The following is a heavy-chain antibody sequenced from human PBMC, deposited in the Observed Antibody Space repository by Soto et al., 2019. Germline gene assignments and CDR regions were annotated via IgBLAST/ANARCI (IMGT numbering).Heavy chain of an antibody. CDR1: GFTFSTYD. D-gene: IGHD2-8*02. CDR3: AKTITTPPSEDSTGRGALIDH. Sequence: EVQLLESGGGLVQPGGSLTLSCAGSGFTFSTYDMSWVRQAPGKGLEWVSSISDSGGHTYYADSVRGRFTISRDNSKNTLSLQMNGLSPDDTALYYCAKTITTPPSEDSTGRGALIDHWGRGARVIVSS. J-gene: IGHJ4*02. CDR2: ISDSGGHT. V-gene: IGHV3-23*01.